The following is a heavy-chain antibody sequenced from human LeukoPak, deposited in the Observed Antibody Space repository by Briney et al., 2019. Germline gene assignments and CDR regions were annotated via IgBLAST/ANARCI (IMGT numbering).Heavy chain of an antibody. V-gene: IGHV3-23*01. Sequence: GGSLRLSCAASGFTFSDYYMSWIRQAPGKGLEWVSSISGSGGSTYHADSVKGRFTISRDNSKNTLYLQMNSLGAEDTAVYYCAKASTYYYDSSGYYYWGYYFDYWGQGTLVTVSS. CDR1: GFTFSDYY. CDR3: AKASTYYYDSSGYYYWGYYFDY. D-gene: IGHD3-22*01. CDR2: ISGSGGST. J-gene: IGHJ4*02.